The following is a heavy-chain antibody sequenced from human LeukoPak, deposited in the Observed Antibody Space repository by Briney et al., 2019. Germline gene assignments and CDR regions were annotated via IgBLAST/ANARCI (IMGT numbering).Heavy chain of an antibody. Sequence: SVKASCKASGGTFSSYAISWVRQAPGQGLEWIGRIIPIFGTANYAQKFQGRVTITADKSTSTAYMELSSLRSEDTAVYYCARGGYCSGGSCYKPFDYWGQGTLVTVSS. CDR1: GGTFSSYA. V-gene: IGHV1-69*06. CDR2: IIPIFGTA. D-gene: IGHD2-15*01. CDR3: ARGGYCSGGSCYKPFDY. J-gene: IGHJ4*02.